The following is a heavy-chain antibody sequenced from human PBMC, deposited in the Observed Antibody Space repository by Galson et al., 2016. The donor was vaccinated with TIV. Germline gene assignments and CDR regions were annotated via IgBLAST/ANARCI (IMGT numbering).Heavy chain of an antibody. V-gene: IGHV3-30*18. CDR3: AKVGARGYGDYPYYLEY. Sequence: SLRLSCAASGFIFSIYGMHWVRQAPGKGLEWVTLISFDGNNQYYADSVKGRFTSSRDNSRNTMYLHMNSPRTEDTAVYYCAKVGARGYGDYPYYLEYWGQGTLVTVSS. D-gene: IGHD4-17*01. J-gene: IGHJ4*02. CDR1: GFIFSIYG. CDR2: ISFDGNNQ.